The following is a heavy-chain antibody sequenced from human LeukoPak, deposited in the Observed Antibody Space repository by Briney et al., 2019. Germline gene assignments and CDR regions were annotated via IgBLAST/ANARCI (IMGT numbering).Heavy chain of an antibody. J-gene: IGHJ4*02. CDR3: ARAHSYSTSSLPGY. D-gene: IGHD6-6*01. CDR2: INTNTGNP. CDR1: GYTFISYV. V-gene: IGHV7-4-1*02. Sequence: ASVKVSCKASGYTFISYVMTWVRQTPGQGLEWMGWINTNTGNPTYAQGFTGRFVFSLDTSVSTAYLQISSLKAEDTAVYYCARAHSYSTSSLPGYWGQGTLVTVSS.